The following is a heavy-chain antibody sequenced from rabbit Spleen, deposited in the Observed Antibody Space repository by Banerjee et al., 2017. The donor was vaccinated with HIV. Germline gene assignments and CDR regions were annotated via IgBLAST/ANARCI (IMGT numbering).Heavy chain of an antibody. CDR1: GFSFSSGYD. CDR3: ARRDYSYSPGYAYATRLDL. V-gene: IGHV1S45*01. CDR2: INTITGNT. D-gene: IGHD6-1*01. Sequence: QEQLVESGGDLVKPGASLTLTCTVSGFSFSSGYDMCWVRQAPGKGLEWIACINTITGNTYYASWAKGRFTISKTSSTVDLKMTGLTAADTATYFCARRDYSYSPGYAYATRLDLWGQGTLVTVS. J-gene: IGHJ3*01.